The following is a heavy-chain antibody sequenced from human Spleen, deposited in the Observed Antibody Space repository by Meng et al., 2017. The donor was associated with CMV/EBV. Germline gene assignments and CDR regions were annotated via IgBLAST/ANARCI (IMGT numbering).Heavy chain of an antibody. CDR2: IYSSGST. CDR1: GGSIRGYS. Sequence: RRPEAGQGVVRRSGTLSLTCTASGGSIRGYSWSWIRQPAGKGLEWIGRIYSSGSTNYNPSLKSRVTVSVDTSKTQFSLRLSSVTAADTAVYYCARVGAYCGGDCYLDYWGQGTLVTVSS. D-gene: IGHD2-21*02. CDR3: ARVGAYCGGDCYLDY. J-gene: IGHJ4*02. V-gene: IGHV4-4*07.